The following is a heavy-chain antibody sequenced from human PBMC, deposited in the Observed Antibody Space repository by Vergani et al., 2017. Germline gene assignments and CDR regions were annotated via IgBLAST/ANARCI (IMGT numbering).Heavy chain of an antibody. CDR1: GFTFSSYA. CDR3: ARDGSDIVVVVAAPTFDY. CDR2: ISSNGGST. D-gene: IGHD2-15*01. J-gene: IGHJ4*02. Sequence: VQLVESGGGLVQPGGSLRLSCSASGFTFSSYAMHWVRQAPGKGLEYVSAISSNGGSTYYADSVKGRFTISRDNSKNTLYLQMNSLRAEDTAVYYCARDGSDIVVVVAAPTFDYWGQGTLVTVSS. V-gene: IGHV3-64*04.